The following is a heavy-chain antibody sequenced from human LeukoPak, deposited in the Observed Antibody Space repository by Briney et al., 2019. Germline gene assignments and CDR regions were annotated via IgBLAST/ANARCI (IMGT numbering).Heavy chain of an antibody. CDR1: XGSXXXYY. D-gene: IGHD1-26*01. CDR3: ARVGPRVVGATHYYGMDV. V-gene: IGHV4-4*07. CDR2: IYTSGST. J-gene: IGHJ6*02. Sequence: XGSXXXYYWSWIRQPAGKGLEWIGRIYTSGSTNYNPSLKSRVTMSVDTSKNQFSLKLSSVTAADTAVYYCARVGPRVVGATHYYGMDVWGQGTTVTVSS.